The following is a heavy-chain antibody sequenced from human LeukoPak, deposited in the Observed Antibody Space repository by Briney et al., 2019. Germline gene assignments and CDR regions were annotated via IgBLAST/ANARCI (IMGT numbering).Heavy chain of an antibody. J-gene: IGHJ4*02. CDR2: IIPIFGTA. V-gene: IGHV1-69*13. CDR1: GGTFSSYA. CDR3: ARSLIGVATGAFDY. D-gene: IGHD5-12*01. Sequence: GASVKASCKASGGTFSSYAISWVRQAPGQGLEWMGGIIPIFGTANYAQKFQGRVTITADESTSTAYMELSSLRSEDTAVYYCARSLIGVATGAFDYWGQGTLVIVSS.